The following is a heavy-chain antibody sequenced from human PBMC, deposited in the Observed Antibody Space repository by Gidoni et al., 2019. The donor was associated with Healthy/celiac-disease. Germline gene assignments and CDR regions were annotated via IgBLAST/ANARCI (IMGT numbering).Heavy chain of an antibody. CDR2: ISGRGGST. J-gene: IGHJ2*01. Sequence: EVQLLESRGGLVQPGGSLRLSCAAYGFTFSSYAMSWVRQAPGKGLEWVSAISGRGGSTYYADSVKGRFTISRDNSKNTLYLQMNILRAEDTAVYYCAKGVVRGVWYFDLWGRGTLVTVSS. CDR1: GFTFSSYA. CDR3: AKGVVRGVWYFDL. D-gene: IGHD3-10*01. V-gene: IGHV3-23*01.